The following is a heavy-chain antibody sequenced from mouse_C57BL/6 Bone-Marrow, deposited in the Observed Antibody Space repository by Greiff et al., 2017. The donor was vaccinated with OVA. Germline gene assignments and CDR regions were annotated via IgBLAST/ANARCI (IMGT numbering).Heavy chain of an antibody. J-gene: IGHJ1*03. CDR1: GYTFTSYW. D-gene: IGHD2-12*01. V-gene: IGHV1-61*01. Sequence: QVQLQQPGAELVRPGSSVKLSCKASGYTFTSYWMDWVKQRPGQGLEWIGNIYPSDSETHYNQKFKDKATLTVDKSSSTAYMELARLTSEDSAVYYCARDYRKDWYFDVWGTGTTVTVSS. CDR3: ARDYRKDWYFDV. CDR2: IYPSDSET.